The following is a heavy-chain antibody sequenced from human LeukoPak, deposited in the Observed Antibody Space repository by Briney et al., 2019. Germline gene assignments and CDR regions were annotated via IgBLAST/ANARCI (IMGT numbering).Heavy chain of an antibody. CDR3: ARDRTQYSSGWYNWFDP. CDR2: IYYNGST. V-gene: IGHV4-59*01. Sequence: PSETLSLTCTVSGGSISSYYWSWIRQPPGKGLEWIGYIYYNGSTNYNPSLKSRVTISVDTSKNQFSLKLSSVTAADTAVYYCARDRTQYSSGWYNWFDPWGQGTLVTVSS. CDR1: GGSISSYY. D-gene: IGHD6-19*01. J-gene: IGHJ5*02.